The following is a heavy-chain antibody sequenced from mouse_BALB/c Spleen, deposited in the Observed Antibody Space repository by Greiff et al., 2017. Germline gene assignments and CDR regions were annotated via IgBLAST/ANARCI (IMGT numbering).Heavy chain of an antibody. J-gene: IGHJ3*01. V-gene: IGHV14-3*02. CDR3: AREADYGSSAWFAY. Sequence: EVKLVESGAELVKPGASVKLSCTASGFNIKDTYMHWVKQRPEQGLEWIGRIDPANGNTKYDPKFQGKATITADTSSNTAYLQLSSLTSEDTAVYYCAREADYGSSAWFAYWGQGTLVTVSA. CDR2: IDPANGNT. D-gene: IGHD1-1*01. CDR1: GFNIKDTY.